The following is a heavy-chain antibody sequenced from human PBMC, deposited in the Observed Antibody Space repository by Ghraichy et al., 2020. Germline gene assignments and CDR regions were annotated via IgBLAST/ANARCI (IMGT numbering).Heavy chain of an antibody. Sequence: ASVKVSCKASGYTFSSYGISWVRQAPRQGLEWMGWISLYNGNTNYAEKFQGRVTMTTDTSTSTAYMEVRSLRSDDTAVYYCARVFSDIVVVGGLYYYVMDVWGQGTTVTVSS. J-gene: IGHJ6*02. V-gene: IGHV1-18*01. D-gene: IGHD2-2*01. CDR1: GYTFSSYG. CDR3: ARVFSDIVVVGGLYYYVMDV. CDR2: ISLYNGNT.